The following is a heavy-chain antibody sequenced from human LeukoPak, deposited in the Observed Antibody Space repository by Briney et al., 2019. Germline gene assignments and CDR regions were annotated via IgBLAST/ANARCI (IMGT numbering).Heavy chain of an antibody. Sequence: GGSLRLSCEASGFIFSSFAMHWVRQAPGKGLEHLAFIQSDGSYTYYADSVKGRFTISRDNAKNSLYLQMDSLRAEDTAVYYCASQLFVGFGELEDYWGQGTLVTVSS. CDR3: ASQLFVGFGELEDY. CDR2: IQSDGSYT. D-gene: IGHD3-10*01. J-gene: IGHJ4*02. CDR1: GFIFSSFA. V-gene: IGHV3-30*02.